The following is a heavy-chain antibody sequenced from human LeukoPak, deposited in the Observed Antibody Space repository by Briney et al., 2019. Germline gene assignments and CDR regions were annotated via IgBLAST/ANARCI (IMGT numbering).Heavy chain of an antibody. CDR2: IIPIFGTA. CDR3: ARKGRWDYYGSGSPPFYYYGMDV. V-gene: IGHV1-69*13. CDR1: GGTFISYA. J-gene: IGHJ6*02. D-gene: IGHD3-10*01. Sequence: SVKVSCKASGGTFISYAISWVRQAPGQGLEWMGGIIPIFGTANYARKFQGRVTITADESTSTAYMELSSLRSEDTAVYYCARKGRWDYYGSGSPPFYYYGMDVWGQGTTVTVSS.